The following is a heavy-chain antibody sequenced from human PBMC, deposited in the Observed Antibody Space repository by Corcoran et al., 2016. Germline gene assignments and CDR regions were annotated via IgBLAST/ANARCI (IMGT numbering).Heavy chain of an antibody. Sequence: EVQLVQSGAEVKKPGESLKISCKGSGYSFTSYWIGWVRQMPGKGLECMGIIYPGDSDTRYSPSFPGQVTMSADKSISTAYLQWSSLKASDSAIYYCARSPRRGNYPMFDYWGQGTLVPGPS. CDR2: IYPGDSDT. V-gene: IGHV5-51*01. CDR1: GYSFTSYW. CDR3: ARSPRRGNYPMFDY. J-gene: IGHJ4*02. D-gene: IGHD1-26*01.